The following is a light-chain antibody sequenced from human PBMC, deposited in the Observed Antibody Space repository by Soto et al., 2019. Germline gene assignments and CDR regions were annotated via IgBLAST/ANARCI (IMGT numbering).Light chain of an antibody. J-gene: IGLJ2*01. Sequence: QSVLTQPPSASGTPGQRVTISCSGSNSNIGTNAVNWYQQLPGTAPKLLIYSHNQRPSGIPDRFSGSKSGTSASLAISGLQSDDEADYYCAAWDDGLDGVLFGGGTQLTVL. CDR2: SHN. V-gene: IGLV1-44*01. CDR1: NSNIGTNA. CDR3: AAWDDGLDGVL.